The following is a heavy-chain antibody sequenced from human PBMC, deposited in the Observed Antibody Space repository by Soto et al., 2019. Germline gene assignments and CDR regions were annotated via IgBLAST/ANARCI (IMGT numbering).Heavy chain of an antibody. CDR2: IYHSGST. Sequence: SETLSLTCAVSGGSISSSNWWSWVRQPPGKGLEWIGEIYHSGSTNYNPSLKSRVTISVDKSKNQFSLKLSSVTAADTAVYYCARIVVVVAARNFDYWGQGTLVTVSS. CDR1: GGSISSSNW. CDR3: ARIVVVVAARNFDY. D-gene: IGHD2-15*01. J-gene: IGHJ4*02. V-gene: IGHV4-4*02.